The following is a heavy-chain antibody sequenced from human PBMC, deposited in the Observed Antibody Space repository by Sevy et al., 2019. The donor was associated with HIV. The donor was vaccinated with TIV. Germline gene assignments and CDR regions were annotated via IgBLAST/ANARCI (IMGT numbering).Heavy chain of an antibody. CDR3: ATVGLRYFSGSSSYQGDWFDP. D-gene: IGHD2-15*01. CDR1: GYTLTKLS. J-gene: IGHJ5*02. V-gene: IGHV1-24*01. CDR2: FDPQDVKT. Sequence: ASVKVSCKVSGYTLTKLSIDWVRQAPGKALEWMGEFDPQDVKTISSQRFQGRLTMTVDTSTDTAYMELSSLTSEDTAVYYCATVGLRYFSGSSSYQGDWFDPWGQGTLVTVSS.